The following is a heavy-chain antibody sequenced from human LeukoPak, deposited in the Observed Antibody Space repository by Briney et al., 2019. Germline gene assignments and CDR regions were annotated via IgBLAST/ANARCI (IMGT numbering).Heavy chain of an antibody. CDR3: ARDRYYDSSGYLDY. J-gene: IGHJ4*02. V-gene: IGHV3-21*01. Sequence: PGGSLRLSCAASGFTFSSYSINWVRQAPGKGLEWVSSISGSSRYIYYADSVKGRFTISRDNAKKSLYLQMNSLRAEDTAIYYCARDRYYDSSGYLDYWGQGTLVTVSS. D-gene: IGHD3-22*01. CDR2: ISGSSRYI. CDR1: GFTFSSYS.